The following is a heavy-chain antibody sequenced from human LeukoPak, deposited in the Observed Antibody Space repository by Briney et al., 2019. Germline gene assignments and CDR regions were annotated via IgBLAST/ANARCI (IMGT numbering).Heavy chain of an antibody. CDR3: AREGTGRYDALDI. Sequence: GGSLRLSCAASGSTFSSYSMNWVRQVPGKGLEWISYINSRSTSVFSADSVKGRFTISRDNAKNSLYLQMNSLTDDDTAVYYCAREGTGRYDALDIWGQGTMVIVSS. D-gene: IGHD1-1*01. J-gene: IGHJ3*02. CDR2: INSRSTSV. CDR1: GSTFSSYS. V-gene: IGHV3-48*02.